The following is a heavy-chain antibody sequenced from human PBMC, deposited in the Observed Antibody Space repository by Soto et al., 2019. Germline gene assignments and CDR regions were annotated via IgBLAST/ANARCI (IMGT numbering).Heavy chain of an antibody. J-gene: IGHJ4*02. CDR1: GGSISSGGYY. V-gene: IGHV4-31*03. CDR3: ARDRDYGDYAAYFDY. CDR2: IYYSGST. D-gene: IGHD4-17*01. Sequence: SETLSLTCTVSGGSISSGGYYWSWIRQHPGKGLEWIGYIYYSGSTYYNPSLKSRVTISVDTSKNQFSLKLSSVTAADTAVYYCARDRDYGDYAAYFDYWGQGTLVTVSS.